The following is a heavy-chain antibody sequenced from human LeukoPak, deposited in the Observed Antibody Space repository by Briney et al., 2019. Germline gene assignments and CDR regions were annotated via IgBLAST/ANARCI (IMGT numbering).Heavy chain of an antibody. V-gene: IGHV1-2*02. CDR1: GYTFTGNY. CDR3: ARMWVAGGFDP. Sequence: ASVKVSCKASGYTFTGNYMHWLRQAPGQGLQWMGWINPNSGGTNYAQKFQGRVTMTRDTSISTAYMELSRLRSDDTAVYYCARMWVAGGFDPWGQGTLVTVSS. D-gene: IGHD3-16*01. J-gene: IGHJ5*02. CDR2: INPNSGGT.